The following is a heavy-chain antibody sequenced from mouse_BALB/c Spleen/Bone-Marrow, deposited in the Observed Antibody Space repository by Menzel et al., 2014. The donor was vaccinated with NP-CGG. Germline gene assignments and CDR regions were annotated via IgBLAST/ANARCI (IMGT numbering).Heavy chain of an antibody. CDR3: ARDKGRVFFDY. Sequence: EVKLVESGGGLVQPGGSLRLSCATSGFTFTDYYMNWVRQPPGKALEWLGFIRNKANGYTTEYSASVKSRFTISRDNSQNILYLQVNTLRADDSAPYYCARDKGRVFFDYWGQGTTLTVSS. CDR2: IRNKANGYTT. J-gene: IGHJ2*01. CDR1: GFTFTDYY. V-gene: IGHV7-3*02.